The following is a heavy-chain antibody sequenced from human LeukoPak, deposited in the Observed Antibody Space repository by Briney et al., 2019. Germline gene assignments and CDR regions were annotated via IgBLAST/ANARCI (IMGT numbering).Heavy chain of an antibody. D-gene: IGHD5-12*01. CDR1: GGSISSYY. Sequence: SETLSLTCTVSGGSISSYYWSWIRQPPGKGLEWIGYIYYSGSTNYNPSLKSRVTISVGTSKNQFSLKLSSVTAADTAVYYCARQVGYDSPFDYWGQGTLVTVSS. CDR2: IYYSGST. V-gene: IGHV4-59*08. CDR3: ARQVGYDSPFDY. J-gene: IGHJ4*02.